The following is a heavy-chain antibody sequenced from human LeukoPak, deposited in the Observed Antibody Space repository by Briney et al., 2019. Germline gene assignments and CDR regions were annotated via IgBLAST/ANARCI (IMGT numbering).Heavy chain of an antibody. V-gene: IGHV3-23*01. D-gene: IGHD6-19*01. CDR3: VEQFFDC. J-gene: IGHJ5*01. CDR2: VIELGDVT. CDR1: GLTFSSNS. Sequence: GECLRLSCAAPGLTFSSNSMNWVRQAPGKGRQRVSRVIELGDVTDYTDSVKGRFSISKDTSKSTLYLQMNGLRVEDTAVYYCVEQFFDCWGQGAQVTVT.